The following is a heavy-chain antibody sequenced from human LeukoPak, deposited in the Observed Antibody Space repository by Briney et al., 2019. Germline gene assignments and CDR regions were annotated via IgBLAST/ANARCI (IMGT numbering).Heavy chain of an antibody. CDR3: ARDRSYEHDAFDI. V-gene: IGHV1-18*01. J-gene: IGHJ3*02. D-gene: IGHD3-16*01. Sequence: ASVTVSCKASGYTFTSNGISWVRQAPGQGLEWMGWISAYNGNTNYAQNPQGRVTMTTDTSTSTAYMELRSLRSDDTAVYYCARDRSYEHDAFDIWGQGTMVTVSS. CDR2: ISAYNGNT. CDR1: GYTFTSNG.